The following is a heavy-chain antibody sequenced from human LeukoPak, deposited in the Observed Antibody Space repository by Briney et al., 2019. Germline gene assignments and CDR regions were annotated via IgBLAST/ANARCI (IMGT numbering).Heavy chain of an antibody. D-gene: IGHD4-17*01. J-gene: IGHJ3*01. CDR3: ARERNYGDYGHAFDV. CDR1: GYTFTHYY. CDR2: INPKRGVT. Sequence: ASVKVSCKASGYTFTHYYIHWMRQAPGQGLEWMGWINPKRGVTTYAQKFQGRVTMTRDTSITTAYMELTRLRSDDTTIYYCARERNYGDYGHAFDVWGPGTKVTVSS. V-gene: IGHV1-2*02.